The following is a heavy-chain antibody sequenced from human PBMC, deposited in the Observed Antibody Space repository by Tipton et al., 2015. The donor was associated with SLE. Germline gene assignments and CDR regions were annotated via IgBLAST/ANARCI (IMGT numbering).Heavy chain of an antibody. CDR1: GGSISSSSYY. CDR3: ARAPSSSVDY. Sequence: TLSLTCTVSGGSISSSSYYWGWIRQPPGKGLEWIGCIYHSGSTNYNPSLKSRVTISVDTSKNQFSLKLSSVTAADTAVYYCARAPSSSVDYWGQGTLVTVSS. V-gene: IGHV4-39*07. D-gene: IGHD6-6*01. CDR2: IYHSGST. J-gene: IGHJ4*02.